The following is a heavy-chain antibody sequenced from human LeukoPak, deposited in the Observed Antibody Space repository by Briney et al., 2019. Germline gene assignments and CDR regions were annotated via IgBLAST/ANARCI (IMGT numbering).Heavy chain of an antibody. Sequence: SETLSLTCAVSGGSISCYYWSWIRQPPGKGLEWIGYIYYSGSTNYNPSLKSRATISVDTSKNQFSLKLSSVTAADTAVYYCARHRPDCSGGSCYSLIDYWGQGTLVTVSS. CDR3: ARHRPDCSGGSCYSLIDY. J-gene: IGHJ4*02. V-gene: IGHV4-59*08. CDR1: GGSISCYY. D-gene: IGHD2-15*01. CDR2: IYYSGST.